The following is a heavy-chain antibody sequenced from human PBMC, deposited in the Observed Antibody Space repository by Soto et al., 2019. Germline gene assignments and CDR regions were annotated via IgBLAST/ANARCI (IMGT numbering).Heavy chain of an antibody. CDR1: GFTFSSYA. CDR3: AKDPASYYYDSSGYYYGFDY. Sequence: GGSLRLSCAASGFTFSSYAMSWVRQAPGKGLEWVSAISGSGGSTYCADSVKGRFTISRDNSKNTLYLQMNSLRAEDTAVYYCAKDPASYYYDSSGYYYGFDYWGQGTLVTVSS. D-gene: IGHD3-22*01. CDR2: ISGSGGST. J-gene: IGHJ4*02. V-gene: IGHV3-23*01.